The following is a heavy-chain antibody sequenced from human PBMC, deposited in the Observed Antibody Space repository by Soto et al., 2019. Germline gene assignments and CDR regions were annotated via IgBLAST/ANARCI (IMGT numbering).Heavy chain of an antibody. CDR2: IYPGDSDT. CDR1: GYSFTSYW. Sequence: GESLKISCKGSGYSFTSYWIGWVRQMPGKGLEWMGIIYPGDSDTRYSPSFQGQVTISADKSISTAYLQWSSLKASDTAMYYCARGGMWLSDSHYYYYYVMDVWGQGTKVTVS. V-gene: IGHV5-51*01. J-gene: IGHJ6*02. D-gene: IGHD3-22*01. CDR3: ARGGMWLSDSHYYYYYVMDV.